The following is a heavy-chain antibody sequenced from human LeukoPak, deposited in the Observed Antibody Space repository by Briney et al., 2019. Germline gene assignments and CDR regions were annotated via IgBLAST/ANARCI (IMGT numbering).Heavy chain of an antibody. Sequence: ASVKVSCKASGGTFSSYAISWVRQAPGQALEWMGRIIPIFGTANYAQTSQGRVTITTHESTSAAHIERSGLRSDDTAVYYCARDLVFSGWWGFDYWGQGTQVTVSS. CDR1: GGTFSSYA. V-gene: IGHV1-69*05. D-gene: IGHD6-19*01. J-gene: IGHJ4*02. CDR2: IIPIFGTA. CDR3: ARDLVFSGWWGFDY.